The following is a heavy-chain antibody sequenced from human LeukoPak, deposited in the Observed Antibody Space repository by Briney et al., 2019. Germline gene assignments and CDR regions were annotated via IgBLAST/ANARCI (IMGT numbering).Heavy chain of an antibody. Sequence: PSETLSLTCTVSGGSISSYYWSRIRQPPGKGLEWIGYIYYSGSTNYNPSLKSRVTISVDTSKNQFSLKLSSVTAADTAVYYCAREEVGGLDYWGQGTLVTVSS. D-gene: IGHD3-16*01. CDR3: AREEVGGLDY. V-gene: IGHV4-59*01. CDR1: GGSISSYY. J-gene: IGHJ4*02. CDR2: IYYSGST.